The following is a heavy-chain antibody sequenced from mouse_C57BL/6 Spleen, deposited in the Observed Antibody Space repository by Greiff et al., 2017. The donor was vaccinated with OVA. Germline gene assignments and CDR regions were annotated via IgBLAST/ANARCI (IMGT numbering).Heavy chain of an antibody. CDR3: ARTAQAYFDY. D-gene: IGHD3-2*02. CDR2: IYPSDSET. J-gene: IGHJ2*01. CDR1: GYTFTSSW. V-gene: IGHV1-61*01. Sequence: QVQLQQPGAELVRPGSSVKLSCKASGYTFTSSWMDWVKQRPGQGLEWIGNIYPSDSETHYNQKFKDKATLTVDKSSSTAYMQLSSLTSEDSAVYYCARTAQAYFDYGGQGTTLTVSS.